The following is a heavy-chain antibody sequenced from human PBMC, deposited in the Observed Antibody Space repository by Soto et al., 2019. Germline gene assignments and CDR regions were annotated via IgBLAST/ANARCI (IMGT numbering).Heavy chain of an antibody. CDR2: INPSGGST. CDR3: ARDKDPNYYYYGMDV. Sequence: GASVKVSCKASGYTFTIYYMHWVRQAPGQGLEWMGIINPSGGSTSYAQKFQGRVTMTRDTSTSTVYMELSSLRSEDTAVYYCARDKDPNYYYYGMDVWGQGTTVTVSS. CDR1: GYTFTIYY. J-gene: IGHJ6*02. V-gene: IGHV1-46*01.